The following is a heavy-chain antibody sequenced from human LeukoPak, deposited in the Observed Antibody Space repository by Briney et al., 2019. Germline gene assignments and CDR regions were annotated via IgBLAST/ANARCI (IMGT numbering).Heavy chain of an antibody. J-gene: IGHJ6*02. CDR2: IWYDGSNK. D-gene: IGHD3-22*01. CDR3: ARGSDSSGYYSYYYYYYGVDV. V-gene: IGHV3-33*01. CDR1: GFTFSSYG. Sequence: GGSLRLSCAASGFTFSSYGMHWVRQAPGKGLEWVAVIWYDGSNKYYADSVKGRFTISRDNSKNTLYLQMNSLRAEDTAVYYCARGSDSSGYYSYYYYYYGVDVWGQGTTVTVSS.